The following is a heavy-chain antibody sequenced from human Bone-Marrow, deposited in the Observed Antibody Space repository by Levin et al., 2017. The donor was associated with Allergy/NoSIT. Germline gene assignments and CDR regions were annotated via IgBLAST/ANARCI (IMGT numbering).Heavy chain of an antibody. CDR3: AKANKEFPPYYYYGMDV. Sequence: EATVKVSCKASGGTFSSYAISWVRQAPGQGLEWMGGIIPIFGTANYAQKFQGRVTITADESTSTAYMELSSLRSEDTAVYYCAKANKEFPPYYYYGMDVWGQGTTVTVSS. CDR1: GGTFSSYA. CDR2: IIPIFGTA. D-gene: IGHD1/OR15-1a*01. J-gene: IGHJ6*02. V-gene: IGHV1-69*13.